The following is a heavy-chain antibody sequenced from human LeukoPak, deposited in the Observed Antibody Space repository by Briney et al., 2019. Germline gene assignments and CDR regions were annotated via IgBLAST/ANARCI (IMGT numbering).Heavy chain of an antibody. CDR1: GGSFSGYY. V-gene: IGHV4-34*01. J-gene: IGHJ4*02. CDR2: INHSGST. CDR3: ARLPYGDYVLFDY. Sequence: SETLSLTYAVYGGSFSGYYWSWIRQPPGKGLEWIGEINHSGSTNYNPSLKSRVTISVDTSKNQFSLKLSSVTAADTAVYYCARLPYGDYVLFDYWGQGTLVTVSS. D-gene: IGHD4-17*01.